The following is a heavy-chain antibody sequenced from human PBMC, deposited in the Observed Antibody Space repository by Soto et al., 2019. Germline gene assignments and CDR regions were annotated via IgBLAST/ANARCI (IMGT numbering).Heavy chain of an antibody. Sequence: EVQLVESGGGLVQPGGSLRLSCAASGFTFSDHYMDWVRQAPGEGLEWVGRARNKVSGYTTAHAASVEGRFAISRDDSKNSLYLLMSSLKVDDTAVYFCARLMGTSFDLWGQGTLVTVSS. CDR3: ARLMGTSFDL. D-gene: IGHD2-8*01. V-gene: IGHV3-72*01. J-gene: IGHJ4*02. CDR2: ARNKVSGYTT. CDR1: GFTFSDHY.